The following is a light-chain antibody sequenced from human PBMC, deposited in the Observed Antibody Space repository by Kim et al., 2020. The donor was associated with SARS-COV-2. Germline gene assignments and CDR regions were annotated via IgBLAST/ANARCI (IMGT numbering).Light chain of an antibody. V-gene: IGKV1-27*01. CDR2: GAT. J-gene: IGKJ3*01. Sequence: ASIGDRVTITCRASQAISNYLGWYQQRPGKVPTLLIFGATALQSGVPSRFSGSGSGTDFSLTISSLQPEDVATYYCQKLDSAPYTFGPGTKVDIK. CDR1: QAISNY. CDR3: QKLDSAPYT.